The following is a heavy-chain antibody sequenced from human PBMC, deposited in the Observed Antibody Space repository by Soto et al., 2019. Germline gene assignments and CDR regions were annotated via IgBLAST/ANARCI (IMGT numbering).Heavy chain of an antibody. V-gene: IGHV1-69*12. CDR2: IIPIFDTA. Sequence: QVQLVQSGAEVKKPGSSVKVSCKTSGGTFSSYAISWVRQAPGQGLEWMGGIIPIFDTANYAQKFQGRVTITADESTXTXXXXXXXLXXXXXXXXXXXXXXXISTSCXYYYYYSMDVWGQGTTVTVSS. D-gene: IGHD2-2*01. J-gene: IGHJ6*02. CDR3: XXXXXISTSCXYYYYYSMDV. CDR1: GGTFSSYA.